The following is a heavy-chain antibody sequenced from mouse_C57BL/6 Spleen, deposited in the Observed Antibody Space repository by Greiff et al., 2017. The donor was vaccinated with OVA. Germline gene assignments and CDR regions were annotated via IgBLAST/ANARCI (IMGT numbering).Heavy chain of an antibody. CDR3: ARTGSSPYYYAMDY. Sequence: QVQLQQPGAELVKPGASVKLSCKASGYTFTSYWMQWVKQRPGQGLEWIGEIDPSDSYTNYNQKFKGKATLPVDTSSSTAYMQLSSLTSEDSAVYYCARTGSSPYYYAMDYWGQGTSVTVSS. D-gene: IGHD1-1*01. CDR2: IDPSDSYT. V-gene: IGHV1-50*01. J-gene: IGHJ4*01. CDR1: GYTFTSYW.